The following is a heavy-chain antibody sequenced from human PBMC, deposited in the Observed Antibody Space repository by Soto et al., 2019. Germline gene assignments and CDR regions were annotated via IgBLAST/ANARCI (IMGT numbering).Heavy chain of an antibody. V-gene: IGHV3-30*04. Sequence: QVELVESGGGVVQPGRSLRLSCAASGFSVSDYTMYWVRQAPGKGLEWVAIISDDGRNDHYADSVRGRFTISRDNSRNTLHLQMNSLRDEVTAVYYCARDRVLGFCSGGSCGILDYWGQGALVTVSS. CDR1: GFSVSDYT. D-gene: IGHD2-15*01. J-gene: IGHJ4*02. CDR2: ISDDGRND. CDR3: ARDRVLGFCSGGSCGILDY.